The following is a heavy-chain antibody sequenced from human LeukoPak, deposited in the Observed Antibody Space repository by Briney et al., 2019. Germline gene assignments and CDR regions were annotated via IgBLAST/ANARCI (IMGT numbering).Heavy chain of an antibody. CDR1: GGSISSYY. CDR3: ASTYHYYYYMDV. CDR2: IYTSGST. V-gene: IGHV4-4*09. D-gene: IGHD3-16*01. J-gene: IGHJ6*03. Sequence: PETLSLTCTVSGGSISSYYWSWIRQPPGKGLEWIGYIYTSGSTNYNPSLKSRVTISVDTSKNQFSLKLSSVTAADTAVYYCASTYHYYYYMDVWGKGTTVTVSS.